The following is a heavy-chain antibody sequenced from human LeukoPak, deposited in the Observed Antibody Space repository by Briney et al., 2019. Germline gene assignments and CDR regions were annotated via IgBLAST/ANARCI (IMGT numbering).Heavy chain of an antibody. CDR1: GYTFTSYA. D-gene: IGHD3-22*01. Sequence: GASVNVSCTASGYTFTSYAMHWVRQAPGQRLEWMGWINAGNGNTKYSQKFQGRVTITRDTSASTAYMELSSLRSEDTAVYYCARENYYDGSGSPSASAPVDHWGQGTLVTVSS. J-gene: IGHJ4*02. V-gene: IGHV1-3*01. CDR3: ARENYYDGSGSPSASAPVDH. CDR2: INAGNGNT.